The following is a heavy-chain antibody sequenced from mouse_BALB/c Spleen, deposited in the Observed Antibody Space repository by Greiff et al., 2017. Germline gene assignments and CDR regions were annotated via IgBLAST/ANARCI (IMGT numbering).Heavy chain of an antibody. CDR1: GYSITSDYA. J-gene: IGHJ1*01. D-gene: IGHD1-1*01. Sequence: EVMLVESGPGLVKPSQSLSLTCTVTGYSITSDYAWNWIRQFPGNKLEWMGYISYSGSTSYNPSLKSRISITRDTSKNQFFLQLNSVTTEDTATYYCAREKYYYGSNWYFDVWGAGTTVTVSS. CDR2: ISYSGST. CDR3: AREKYYYGSNWYFDV. V-gene: IGHV3-2*02.